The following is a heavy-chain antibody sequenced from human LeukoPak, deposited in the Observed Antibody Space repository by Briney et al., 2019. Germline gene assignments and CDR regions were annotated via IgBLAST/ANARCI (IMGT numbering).Heavy chain of an antibody. CDR2: MNPNSGNT. CDR3: ARGLVPAAIESYYYYYGMDV. J-gene: IGHJ6*02. Sequence: GASVKVSCKASGYTFTSYDINWVRQATGQGLEWMGWMNPNSGNTGYAQKFQGRVTMTRNTSISTAHMELSSLRSEDTAVYYCARGLVPAAIESYYYYYGMDVWGQGTTVTVSS. D-gene: IGHD2-2*01. V-gene: IGHV1-8*01. CDR1: GYTFTSYD.